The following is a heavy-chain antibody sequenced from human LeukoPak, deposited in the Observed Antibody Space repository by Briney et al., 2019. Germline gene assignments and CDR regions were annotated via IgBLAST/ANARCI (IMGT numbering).Heavy chain of an antibody. V-gene: IGHV3-48*01. J-gene: IGHJ3*02. CDR1: GFIFSSYS. D-gene: IGHD3-3*01. CDR3: AKETLEWSPPDI. CDR2: ISSSSPTI. Sequence: GGSLRLSCAASGFIFSSYSMNWVRQAPGKGLEWVSYISSSSPTIYYADSVKGRFTISRDNAKNSLYLQMNSLRAEDTAAYYCAKETLEWSPPDIWGRGTTVTVSS.